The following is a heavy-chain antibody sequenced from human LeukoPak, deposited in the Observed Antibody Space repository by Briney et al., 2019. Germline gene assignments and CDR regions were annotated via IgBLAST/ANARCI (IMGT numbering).Heavy chain of an antibody. Sequence: SETLSLTCTVSGGSISSYYWSWIRQPAGKGLEWIGRMHTSGITNYNPSLKSRVTISEDTSKNQFSLKLSSVTAADTAVYYCARDLYVYMDVWGKGTTVTVSS. V-gene: IGHV4-4*07. CDR1: GGSISSYY. J-gene: IGHJ6*03. CDR3: ARDLYVYMDV. D-gene: IGHD3-16*01. CDR2: MHTSGIT.